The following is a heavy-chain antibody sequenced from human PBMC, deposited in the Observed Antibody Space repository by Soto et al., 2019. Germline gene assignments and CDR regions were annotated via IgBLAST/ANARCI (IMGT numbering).Heavy chain of an antibody. V-gene: IGHV6-1*01. Sequence: PSQTLSLTCAISGDSVSSNSAACNWIRQSPSRGLEWLGRTYYRSKWYNDYAVSVNSRITINPDTSKNQFSLPLNSVTPEDTAVYYCERGVEEQQLAAIVYWGQGTLVTVSS. CDR1: GDSVSSNSAA. CDR3: ERGVEEQQLAAIVY. CDR2: TYYRSKWYN. J-gene: IGHJ4*02. D-gene: IGHD6-13*01.